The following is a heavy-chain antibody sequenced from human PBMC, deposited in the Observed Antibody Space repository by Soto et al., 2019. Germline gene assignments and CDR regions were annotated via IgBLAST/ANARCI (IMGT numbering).Heavy chain of an antibody. J-gene: IGHJ4*02. CDR1: GRTFSSYA. D-gene: IGHD6-19*01. CDR3: AGAYSSGWYVPGFDY. Sequence: EASVKVSCNASGRTFSSYAISWVRQPPGQGREWMGGIIPLFGTANYAQKFQGRVTITADESTSTAYMELSSLRSEDTAVYYCAGAYSSGWYVPGFDYWGQGXLVTVA. CDR2: IIPLFGTA. V-gene: IGHV1-69*13.